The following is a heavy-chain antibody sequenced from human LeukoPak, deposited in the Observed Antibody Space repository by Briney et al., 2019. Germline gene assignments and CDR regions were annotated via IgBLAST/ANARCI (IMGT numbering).Heavy chain of an antibody. CDR1: GFTLNTND. CDR2: MYPWGSA. V-gene: IGHV3-66*02. CDR3: VRQGGGDNCR. Sequence: GGSLRLSCAASGFTLNTNDMNWARQAPGKGLEWVSIMYPWGSAFYTDSVKGRFTVTRDESKNMMFLQMNTLRPDDTAMYYCVRQGGGDNCRWGQGALVTVSS. J-gene: IGHJ4*01. D-gene: IGHD4-23*01.